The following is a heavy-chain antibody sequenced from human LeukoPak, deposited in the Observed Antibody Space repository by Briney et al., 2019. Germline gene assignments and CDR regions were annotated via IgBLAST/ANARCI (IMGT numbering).Heavy chain of an antibody. CDR3: AKQGGSTLHYYMDV. CDR2: ISDFGGTT. D-gene: IGHD3-16*01. Sequence: GGSLRLSCAASGFTFSNYAMSWVRQAPGKGLEWVSVISDFGGTTSYADSVQGRFTISRDSSKNTLYLQMSSLRVEDTAVYYCAKQGGSTLHYYMDVWGKGTTVTVSS. V-gene: IGHV3-23*01. CDR1: GFTFSNYA. J-gene: IGHJ6*03.